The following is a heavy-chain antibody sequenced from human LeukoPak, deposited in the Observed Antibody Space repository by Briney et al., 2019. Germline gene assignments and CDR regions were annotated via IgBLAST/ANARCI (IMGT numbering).Heavy chain of an antibody. CDR3: ARDRSSISSISKLGFYP. J-gene: IGHJ5*02. CDR2: ISAYNGNT. CDR1: GYTCTSYG. D-gene: IGHD6-13*01. Sequence: ASVKVSFKASGYTCTSYGINWVRQAPGQGLEWMGWISAYNGNTNYAQKLQGRVTMTTDTSTSTAYMELRSLRSDDTAVYYCARDRSSISSISKLGFYPWGQGTLVTVSS. V-gene: IGHV1-18*01.